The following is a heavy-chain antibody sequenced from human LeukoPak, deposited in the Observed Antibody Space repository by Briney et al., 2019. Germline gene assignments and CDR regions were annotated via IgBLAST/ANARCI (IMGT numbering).Heavy chain of an antibody. CDR1: EFTFSSYS. CDR2: ITNSGNSK. CDR3: ARDSGNYDY. D-gene: IGHD1-26*01. J-gene: IGHJ4*02. Sequence: PGGSLRLSCAASEFTFSSYSMNWVRQAPGKGLGWVSYITNSGNSKSYADSVKGRFTISRDNTKNSLYLQMNGLRAEDTAVYYCARDSGNYDYWGQGTLVTVSS. V-gene: IGHV3-48*01.